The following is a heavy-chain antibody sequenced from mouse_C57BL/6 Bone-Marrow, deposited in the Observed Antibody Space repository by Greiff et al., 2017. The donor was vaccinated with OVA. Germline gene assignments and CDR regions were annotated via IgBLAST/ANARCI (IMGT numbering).Heavy chain of an antibody. CDR1: GYTFTGYW. V-gene: IGHV1-9*01. J-gene: IGHJ2*01. CDR3: ARATDYCTNHY. CDR2: ILPGSGST. Sequence: VQLKQSGAELMKPGASVKLSCKATGYTFTGYWIEWVKQRPGHGLEWIGEILPGSGSTNYNDKFKGKATFTADTSSNTAYMQLSSLTSEDSAIYYGARATDYCTNHYGGQGTTLTVSA. D-gene: IGHD1-1*01.